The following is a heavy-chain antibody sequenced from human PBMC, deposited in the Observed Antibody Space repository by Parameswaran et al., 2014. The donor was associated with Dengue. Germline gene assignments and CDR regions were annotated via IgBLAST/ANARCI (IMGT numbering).Heavy chain of an antibody. D-gene: IGHD3-9*01. CDR3: ARDGPDTQLRYFDWLRRYYYYGMDV. J-gene: IGHJ6*02. CDR2: IKQDGSEK. V-gene: IGHV3-7*01. Sequence: WIRQPPGKGLEWVANIKQDGSEKYYVDSVKGRFTISRDNAKNSLYLQMNSLRAEDTAVYYCARDGPDTQLRYFDWLRRYYYYGMDVWGQGTTVTVSS.